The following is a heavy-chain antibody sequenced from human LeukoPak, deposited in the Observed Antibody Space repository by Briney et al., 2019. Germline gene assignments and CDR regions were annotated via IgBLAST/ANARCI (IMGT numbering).Heavy chain of an antibody. CDR1: GFTFSSYG. D-gene: IGHD4-11*01. J-gene: IGHJ4*02. CDR3: AKVGLPVTTILDYFDY. Sequence: GGSLRLSCAASGFTFSSYGMHWVRQAPGKGLEWVAVISYDGTTKYYGDSVKGRFTISRDNSKNTLYLQMNSLRAEDTAVYYCAKVGLPVTTILDYFDYWGQGTLVTVSS. CDR2: ISYDGTTK. V-gene: IGHV3-30*18.